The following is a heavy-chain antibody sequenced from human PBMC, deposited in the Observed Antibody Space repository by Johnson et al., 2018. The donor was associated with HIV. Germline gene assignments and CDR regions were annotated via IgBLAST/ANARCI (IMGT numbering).Heavy chain of an antibody. D-gene: IGHD3/OR15-3a*01. CDR3: VRGVAGVPGLDDVFGV. J-gene: IGHJ3*01. CDR2: ISYDGSNK. CDR1: GFTFSSYG. Sequence: QVQLVESGGGVVQPGRSLRLSCAASGFTFSSYGMHWVRQAPGKGLEWVAVISYDGSNKYYADSVKGRFTISRDNSKNTLYLQMNSLSAGDTAVYYCVRGVAGVPGLDDVFGVWGQGTMVTVSA. V-gene: IGHV3-30*03.